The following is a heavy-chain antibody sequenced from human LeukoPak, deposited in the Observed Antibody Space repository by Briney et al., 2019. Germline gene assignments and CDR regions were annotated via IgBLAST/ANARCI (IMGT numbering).Heavy chain of an antibody. CDR1: GFTFSNYG. Sequence: GGSLRLSCAASGFTFSNYGMNWVRQAPGKGLEWVSVISDSGGSTNYADSVKGRFTISRENSENTLYLQMNSLRAEDTAVYYCARESSGTYYLKQWGQGTLVTVYS. D-gene: IGHD1-26*01. CDR3: ARESSGTYYLKQ. J-gene: IGHJ4*02. CDR2: ISDSGGST. V-gene: IGHV3-23*01.